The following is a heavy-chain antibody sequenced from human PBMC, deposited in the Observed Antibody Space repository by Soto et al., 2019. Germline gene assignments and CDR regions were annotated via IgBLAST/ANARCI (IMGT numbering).Heavy chain of an antibody. CDR3: AKEEGYGVYYGSGSPY. V-gene: IGHV3-23*01. CDR2: ISGSGGST. Sequence: EVQLLESGGGLVQPGGSLRLSCAASGFTFSSYAMSWVRQAPGKGLEWVSAISGSGGSTYYADSVKGRFTISRDNSKNTLYLQMNSLRAEDTAVYYCAKEEGYGVYYGSGSPYWGQGTLVTVSS. J-gene: IGHJ4*02. CDR1: GFTFSSYA. D-gene: IGHD3-10*01.